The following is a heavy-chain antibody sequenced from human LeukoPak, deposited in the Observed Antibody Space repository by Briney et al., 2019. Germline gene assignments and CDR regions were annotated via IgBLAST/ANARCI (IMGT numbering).Heavy chain of an antibody. V-gene: IGHV1-46*01. Sequence: ASVKVSCKASGYTFTSYYMHWVRQAPGQGLEWMGIINPSGGRTSYAQKFQGRVTMTRDTSTSTVYMELSSLRSEDTAVYYCASCYGDYVMDGELVDYWGQGTLVTVSS. D-gene: IGHD4-17*01. J-gene: IGHJ4*02. CDR1: GYTFTSYY. CDR3: ASCYGDYVMDGELVDY. CDR2: INPSGGRT.